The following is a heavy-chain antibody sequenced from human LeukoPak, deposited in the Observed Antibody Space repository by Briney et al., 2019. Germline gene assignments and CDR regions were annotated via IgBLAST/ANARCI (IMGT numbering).Heavy chain of an antibody. CDR2: IYYSGST. CDR1: GGSISSYY. D-gene: IGHD3-10*01. V-gene: IGHV4-59*01. CDR3: ARVTMRFGELLLGWFDP. Sequence: PSETLSLTCTVSGGSISSYYWSWIRQPPGKGLEWIGYIYYSGSTNYNPSLKSRVTISVDTSKNQFSLKLSSVTAADTAVYYCARVTMRFGELLLGWFDPWGQGTLVTVSS. J-gene: IGHJ5*02.